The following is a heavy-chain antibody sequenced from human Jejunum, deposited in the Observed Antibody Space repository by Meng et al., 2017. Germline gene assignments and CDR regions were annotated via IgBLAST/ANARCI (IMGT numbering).Heavy chain of an antibody. D-gene: IGHD2-15*01. CDR3: ARGVVAGAPYPGHWFDP. Sequence: VLLRGSGPGLVKPSQTLALPCTVLGGSISSVDYYWSWIRQHPGKGLEWIGSIHYTGNAYQNPSLKSRLTMSIDTSENQFSLKLSSVTAADTAVYYCARGVVAGAPYPGHWFDPWGQGTLVTVSS. J-gene: IGHJ5*02. CDR1: GGSISSVDYY. CDR2: IHYTGNA. V-gene: IGHV4-31*03.